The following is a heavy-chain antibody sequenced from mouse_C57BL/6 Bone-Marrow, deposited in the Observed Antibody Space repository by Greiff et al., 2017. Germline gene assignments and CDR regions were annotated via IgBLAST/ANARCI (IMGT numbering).Heavy chain of an antibody. J-gene: IGHJ2*01. CDR2: ISSGGSYT. CDR3: ARHNY. CDR1: GFTFSSYG. Sequence: EVKLMESGGDLVKPGGSLKLSCAASGFTFSSYGMSWVRQTPDKRLEWVATISSGGSYTYYPDSVKGQFTISRDNAKNTLYLQLGSLKSEDTAMYYCARHNYWGQGTTLTVSS. V-gene: IGHV5-6*01.